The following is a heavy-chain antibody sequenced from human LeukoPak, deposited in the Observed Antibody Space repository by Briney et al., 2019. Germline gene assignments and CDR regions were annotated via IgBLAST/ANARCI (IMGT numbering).Heavy chain of an antibody. Sequence: PSETLSLTCTVSGGSISTSSYYWGWIRQPPGKGLECIGNIYYSGSTYYNPSLKSRVTISVDTSKNQFSLKLSSVTAADTAVYYCARLVAAAPDYWGQGTLVTVSS. CDR1: GGSISTSSYY. V-gene: IGHV4-39*01. J-gene: IGHJ4*02. D-gene: IGHD6-13*01. CDR3: ARLVAAAPDY. CDR2: IYYSGST.